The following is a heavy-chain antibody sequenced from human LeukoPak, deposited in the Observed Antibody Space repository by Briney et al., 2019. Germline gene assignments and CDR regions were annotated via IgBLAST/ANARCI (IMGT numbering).Heavy chain of an antibody. V-gene: IGHV3-74*01. CDR3: ARPSTTYYYDSSGYY. CDR2: INSDGSST. J-gene: IGHJ4*02. D-gene: IGHD3-22*01. Sequence: PGGSLRLSCAASGFAFSSYWMHWVRQVPGKGLVWVSRINSDGSSTSYADSVKGRFTISRDNAKNTLYLQMNSLRAEDTAVYYCARPSTTYYYDSSGYYWGQGTLVTVSS. CDR1: GFAFSSYW.